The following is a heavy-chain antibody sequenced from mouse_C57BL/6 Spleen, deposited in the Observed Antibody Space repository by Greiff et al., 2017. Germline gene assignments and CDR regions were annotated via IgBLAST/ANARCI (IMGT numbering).Heavy chain of an antibody. CDR3: AREPFAY. CDR2: IDPSDSET. Sequence: VQLQQPGAELVRPGSSVKLSCTASGYTFTSYWMHWVQQRPIQGLEWIGNIDPSDSETHYNQKFKDKATLTVDKSSSTAYMQLSSLTSEDSAVYYCAREPFAYWGQGTLVTVSA. J-gene: IGHJ3*01. V-gene: IGHV1-52*01. CDR1: GYTFTSYW.